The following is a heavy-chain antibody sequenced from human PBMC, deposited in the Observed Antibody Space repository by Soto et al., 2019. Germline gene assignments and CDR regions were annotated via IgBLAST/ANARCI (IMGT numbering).Heavy chain of an antibody. D-gene: IGHD1-1*01. V-gene: IGHV1-18*01. CDR1: GYTFTSYG. J-gene: IGHJ4*02. CDR3: EGVMSPREQRSYFDC. CDR2: ISDYNGNT. Sequence: QVQLVQSGAEVKKPGASVKVSCKASGYTFTSYGISWVRQAPGQGLERMGWISDYNGNTNYAQKHQGRVSMTTDTYTCRAYVERRDLRSDNTAVYYCEGVMSPREQRSYFDCWGQGTLVTVSS.